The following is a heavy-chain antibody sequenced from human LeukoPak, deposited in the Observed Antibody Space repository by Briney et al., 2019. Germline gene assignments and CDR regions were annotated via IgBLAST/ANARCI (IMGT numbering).Heavy chain of an antibody. Sequence: GGSLRLSCAASGFTFSSYGMHWFRQAPGKGLEWVAVIWYDGSNKYYADSVKGRFTISRDNSKNTLYLQMNSLRAEDTAVYYCAKDQRGSQTAPWYFDLWGRGTLVTVSS. J-gene: IGHJ2*01. CDR2: IWYDGSNK. CDR3: AKDQRGSQTAPWYFDL. D-gene: IGHD1-26*01. CDR1: GFTFSSYG. V-gene: IGHV3-33*06.